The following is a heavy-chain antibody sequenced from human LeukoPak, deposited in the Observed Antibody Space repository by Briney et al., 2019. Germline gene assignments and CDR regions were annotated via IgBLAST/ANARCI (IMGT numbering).Heavy chain of an antibody. D-gene: IGHD2-2*01. Sequence: GGSLRLSCAASGFTFSSYAMSWVRQAPGKGLEWVSAISGSGGSTYYADSGKGRFTISRDNSKDTLYLQMNSLRAEDTAVYYCAKNWASSTSCYYYWGQGTLVTVSS. V-gene: IGHV3-23*01. CDR1: GFTFSSYA. J-gene: IGHJ4*02. CDR3: AKNWASSTSCYYY. CDR2: ISGSGGST.